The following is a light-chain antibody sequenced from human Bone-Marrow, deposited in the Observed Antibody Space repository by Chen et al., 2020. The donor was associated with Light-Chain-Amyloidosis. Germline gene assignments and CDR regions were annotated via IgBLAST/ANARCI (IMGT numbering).Light chain of an antibody. CDR1: NNDVGNYNF. J-gene: IGLJ1*01. V-gene: IGLV2-14*02. Sequence: HSALTQPASVSGSPGQSIIISCTETNNDVGNYNFVSWYQQQPGKSTRLVIYEDDKRPSEVPSRFSASKSGNAASLTISGLQPEDEADYYCSSYGTTYVFGSGTTVTVL. CDR2: EDD. CDR3: SSYGTTYV.